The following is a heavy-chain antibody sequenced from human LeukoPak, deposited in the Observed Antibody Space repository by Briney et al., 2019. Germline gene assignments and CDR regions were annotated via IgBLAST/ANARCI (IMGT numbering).Heavy chain of an antibody. V-gene: IGHV3-30*03. CDR1: RFTFSSYG. Sequence: GGSLRLSCAASRFTFSSYGMHWVRQAPGKGLEWVAVISYDGSNKYYADSVKGRFTISRDNSKNTLYLQMNSLRVEDTAVYYCASAWHLGIVVVMLDSWGQGTLVTVSS. J-gene: IGHJ4*02. CDR3: ASAWHLGIVVVMLDS. D-gene: IGHD3-22*01. CDR2: ISYDGSNK.